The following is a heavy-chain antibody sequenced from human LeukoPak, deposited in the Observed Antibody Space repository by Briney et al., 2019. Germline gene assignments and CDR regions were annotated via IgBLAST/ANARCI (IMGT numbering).Heavy chain of an antibody. Sequence: SETLSLTCAVYGGSFSGYYWSWIRQPPGKGLERIGEINHSGSTNYNPSLKSRVTISVDTSKNQFSLKLSSVTAADTAVYYCARRRGGYSYGPRELDYWGQGTLVTVSS. D-gene: IGHD5-18*01. J-gene: IGHJ4*02. CDR2: INHSGST. V-gene: IGHV4-34*01. CDR1: GGSFSGYY. CDR3: ARRRGGYSYGPRELDY.